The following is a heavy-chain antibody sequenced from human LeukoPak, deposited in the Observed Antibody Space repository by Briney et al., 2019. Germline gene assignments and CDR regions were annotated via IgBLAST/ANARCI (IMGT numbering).Heavy chain of an antibody. CDR1: GYTFTSYG. J-gene: IGHJ6*03. CDR2: MNPNSGNT. CDR3: ARGCLENVLRYFDWLTYYYYYMDV. Sequence: ASVKVSCKASGYTFTSYGISWVRQAPGQGLEWMGWMNPNSGNTGYAQKFQGRVTITRNTSISTAYMELSSLRSEDTAVYYCARGCLENVLRYFDWLTYYYYYMDVWGKGTTVTVSS. V-gene: IGHV1-8*03. D-gene: IGHD3-9*01.